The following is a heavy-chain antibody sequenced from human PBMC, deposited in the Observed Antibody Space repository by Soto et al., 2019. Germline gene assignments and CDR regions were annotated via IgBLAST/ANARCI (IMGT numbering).Heavy chain of an antibody. CDR2: ISSDGGSE. J-gene: IGHJ4*02. V-gene: IGHV3-30*18. Sequence: QVQLVESGGGVVQPGRSLRLACAASGFTFSYYGMHWVRQAPGKGLEWVAVISSDGGSEYYADSVKGRFTISRDNSKKTVLLQMNRLRLDDTAVYYCAKEYNSGWVDYWGQGTLVTVSS. D-gene: IGHD6-19*01. CDR1: GFTFSYYG. CDR3: AKEYNSGWVDY.